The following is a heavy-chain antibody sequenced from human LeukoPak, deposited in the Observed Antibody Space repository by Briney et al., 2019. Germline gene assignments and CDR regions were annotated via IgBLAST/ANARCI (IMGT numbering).Heavy chain of an antibody. D-gene: IGHD3-22*01. Sequence: GRSLRLSCAASGFTFSSYTMYSVRHGPGKGLEWVAVISYDGSNKYYADSVKGRFTISRDNSKNTLYLQMNSLRAEDTAVYYCARGVPTYYYDSSGYIGQPFDYWGQGTLVTVSS. J-gene: IGHJ4*02. CDR3: ARGVPTYYYDSSGYIGQPFDY. CDR2: ISYDGSNK. CDR1: GFTFSSYT. V-gene: IGHV3-30-3*01.